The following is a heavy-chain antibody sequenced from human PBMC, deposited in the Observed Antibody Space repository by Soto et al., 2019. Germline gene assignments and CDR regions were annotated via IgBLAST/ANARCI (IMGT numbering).Heavy chain of an antibody. Sequence: ASVKVSCKAFGYTFTSYDIYWVRQATGQGLEWMGWMNPNTGNSAYAQKFQGRVTVTSDTSINTVHMELSSLRSEDTAVYYCARAPYYDSSGYVFDYWGQGTLVTVSS. D-gene: IGHD3-22*01. CDR2: MNPNTGNS. CDR3: ARAPYYDSSGYVFDY. V-gene: IGHV1-8*01. CDR1: GYTFTSYD. J-gene: IGHJ4*02.